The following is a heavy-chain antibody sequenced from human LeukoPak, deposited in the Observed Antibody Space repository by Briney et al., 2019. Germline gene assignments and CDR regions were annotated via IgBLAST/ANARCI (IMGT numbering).Heavy chain of an antibody. Sequence: GGSLRLSCAASGFTFRSFAMHWVRQAPGKGLEWVAIISHDGTDKYYADSVKGRFTISRDNSKNTLHLQMNSLRVEDTAVYYCVQRGGLDYWGQGTLVTVSS. D-gene: IGHD3-16*01. CDR2: ISHDGTDK. J-gene: IGHJ4*02. CDR1: GFTFRSFA. V-gene: IGHV3-30*04. CDR3: VQRGGLDY.